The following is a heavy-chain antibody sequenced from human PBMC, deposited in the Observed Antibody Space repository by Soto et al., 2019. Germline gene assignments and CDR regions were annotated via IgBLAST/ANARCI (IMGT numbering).Heavy chain of an antibody. J-gene: IGHJ6*02. CDR3: ARERFQVISDGMDV. V-gene: IGHV1-2*02. D-gene: IGHD2-21*01. Sequence: XSVKVSCKASGYTLTGYYCHWVREAPGQGLEWMGWINPETGGTSYAQKFQGRVTLSRDTSINTAYLELSSLRFDDAAVYFCARERFQVISDGMDVWGQGTTVTVSS. CDR2: INPETGGT. CDR1: GYTLTGYY.